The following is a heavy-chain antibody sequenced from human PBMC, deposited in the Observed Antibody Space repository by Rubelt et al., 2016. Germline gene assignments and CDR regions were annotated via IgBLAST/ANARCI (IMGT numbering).Heavy chain of an antibody. J-gene: IGHJ4*02. Sequence: QVQLQESGPGLVKASETLSLTCTISAGSISTFYWRWIRQPPGKGLEWIGYVYYSGSTNSNPSLKSRLTLSVDTSWNQFSLNLTPVTAADTAMYYCARDDSYGPRDWGQGILVTVSS. CDR3: ARDDSYGPRD. V-gene: IGHV4-59*12. D-gene: IGHD5-18*01. CDR1: AGSISTFY. CDR2: VYYSGST.